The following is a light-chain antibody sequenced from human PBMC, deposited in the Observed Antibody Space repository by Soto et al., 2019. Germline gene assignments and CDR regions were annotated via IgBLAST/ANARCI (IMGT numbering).Light chain of an antibody. V-gene: IGKV3-20*01. Sequence: EIVLTQSPGTLSLSPGERATLSCRASQSVSGSYLAWYQQKPGQAPRLLIYGASSRATGIPDRFSGSGSGTDFTLTISRVEPEDLAVYYCQQYGSSPSWTFGQGTKVEIK. CDR2: GAS. CDR1: QSVSGSY. CDR3: QQYGSSPSWT. J-gene: IGKJ1*01.